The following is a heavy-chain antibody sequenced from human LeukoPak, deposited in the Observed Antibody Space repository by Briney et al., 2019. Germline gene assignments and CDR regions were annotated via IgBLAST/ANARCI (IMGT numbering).Heavy chain of an antibody. CDR1: GFTFSSYA. V-gene: IGHV3-30-3*01. Sequence: GGSLRLSCAASGFTFSSYAMHWVRQAPGKGLEWVAVISYDGSNKYYADSVKGRFTISRDNSKNTLYLQMSSLRAEDTAVYYCARATGYSSSSGLDYWGQGTLVTVSS. J-gene: IGHJ4*02. D-gene: IGHD6-6*01. CDR2: ISYDGSNK. CDR3: ARATGYSSSSGLDY.